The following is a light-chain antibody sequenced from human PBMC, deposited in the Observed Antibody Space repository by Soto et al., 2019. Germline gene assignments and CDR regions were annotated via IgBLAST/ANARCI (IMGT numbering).Light chain of an antibody. CDR2: DTS. CDR1: QTVGSY. V-gene: IGKV3-11*01. Sequence: EIVLTQSPATLSLSPGERATLSCRASQTVGSYLAWFRQTPGQAPRLLIYDTSIRATGIPARFSGSGSGTDFTLTISSLEAEDFAVYYCQQYGSSGTFGQGTRWIS. J-gene: IGKJ1*01. CDR3: QQYGSSGT.